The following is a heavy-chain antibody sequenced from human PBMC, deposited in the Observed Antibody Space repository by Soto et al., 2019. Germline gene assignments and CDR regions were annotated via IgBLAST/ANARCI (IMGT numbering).Heavy chain of an antibody. CDR1: GFTFSSYW. CDR2: IKQDGSEK. CDR3: ARGEGHTGYYYYYYMDV. D-gene: IGHD2-21*01. Sequence: EVQLVESGGGLVQPGGSLRLSCAASGFTFSSYWMSWVRQAPGKGPEWVANIKQDGSEKYYVDSVKGRFTISRDNAKNSLYRQINSLRADDTAVYYCARGEGHTGYYYYYYMDVWGKGTTVTVSS. V-gene: IGHV3-7*01. J-gene: IGHJ6*03.